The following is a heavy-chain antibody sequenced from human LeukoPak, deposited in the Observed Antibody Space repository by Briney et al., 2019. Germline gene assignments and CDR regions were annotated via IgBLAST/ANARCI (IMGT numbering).Heavy chain of an antibody. CDR3: SKDAQRGFDYSNSLEY. D-gene: IGHD4-11*01. J-gene: IGHJ4*02. V-gene: IGHV3-33*06. CDR2: IWSDGTNK. Sequence: GTSLRLSCAASGFTFTSYGLHWVRRPPGKGLEWVAVIWSDGTNKYYGDSVKGRFMIYRDDSQNTVYLQMNSLRAEDTAVYYCSKDAQRGFDYSNSLEYWGQGSLVTVSS. CDR1: GFTFTSYG.